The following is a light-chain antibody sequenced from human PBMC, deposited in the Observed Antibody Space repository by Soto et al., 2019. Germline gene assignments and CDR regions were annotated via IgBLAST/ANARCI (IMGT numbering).Light chain of an antibody. CDR1: QSVSSY. J-gene: IGKJ3*01. Sequence: EIVLTQSPATLSLSPGERATLSCRASQSVSSYLAWYQQKPGQAPRLLIYDASNRATGIPARFSGSGSGADFPLTLSRLVPEDFAVYYCQQRTNWPPFTFGPGTKVDIQ. CDR3: QQRTNWPPFT. CDR2: DAS. V-gene: IGKV3-11*01.